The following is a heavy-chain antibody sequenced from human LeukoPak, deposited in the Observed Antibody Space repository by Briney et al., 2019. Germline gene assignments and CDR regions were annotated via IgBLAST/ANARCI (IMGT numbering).Heavy chain of an antibody. V-gene: IGHV3-33*01. CDR3: ARDAVPAAEYYYYGMDV. Sequence: GGSLRLSCAASGFTFSSYGMHWVRKAPGKGLEWVAVIWYDGSNKYYADSVKGRFTISRDNSKNTMYLQMNSLRAEDTAVYYCARDAVPAAEYYYYGMDVWGQGTTVTVSS. D-gene: IGHD2-2*01. CDR1: GFTFSSYG. J-gene: IGHJ6*02. CDR2: IWYDGSNK.